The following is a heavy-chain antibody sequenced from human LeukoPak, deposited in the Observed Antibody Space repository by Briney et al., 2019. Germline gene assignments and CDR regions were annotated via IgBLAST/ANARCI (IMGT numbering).Heavy chain of an antibody. J-gene: IGHJ4*02. CDR2: IRSDGSNK. D-gene: IGHD6-19*01. Sequence: GGSLRLSCAGSGFSFSSYGMHWVRQAPGKGLEWMAFIRSDGSNKYYADSVKGRFTISRDNSKNILYLQMNSLRAEDTAVYYCARILDSAWGELGYWGQGTLVTVSS. CDR1: GFSFSSYG. V-gene: IGHV3-30*02. CDR3: ARILDSAWGELGY.